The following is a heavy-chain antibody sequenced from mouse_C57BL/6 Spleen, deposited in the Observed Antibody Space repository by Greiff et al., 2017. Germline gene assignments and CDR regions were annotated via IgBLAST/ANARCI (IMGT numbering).Heavy chain of an antibody. Sequence: QVQLKQSGAELVKPGASVKISCKASGYAFSSYWMNWVKQRPGKGLEWIGQIYPGDGDTNYNGKFKGKATLTADKSSSTAYMQLSSLNSEDSAVYFCAREDTTVVADYWGQGTTLTVSS. CDR2: IYPGDGDT. V-gene: IGHV1-80*01. CDR3: AREDTTVVADY. D-gene: IGHD1-1*01. CDR1: GYAFSSYW. J-gene: IGHJ2*01.